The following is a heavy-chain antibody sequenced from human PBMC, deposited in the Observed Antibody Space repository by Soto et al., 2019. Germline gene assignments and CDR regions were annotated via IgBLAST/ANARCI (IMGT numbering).Heavy chain of an antibody. J-gene: IGHJ4*02. Sequence: EVQLLESGGGLVQPGGSLRLSCAASGFTFSSYAMSWVRQAPGKGLEWVSVISGSGGRIYYADSVKGRFTISRDNSKNTLYLQMNRLRDEDTAIYYCAKARRLERGDFDYWGQGTLVTVSS. CDR1: GFTFSSYA. D-gene: IGHD1-1*01. CDR2: ISGSGGRI. V-gene: IGHV3-23*01. CDR3: AKARRLERGDFDY.